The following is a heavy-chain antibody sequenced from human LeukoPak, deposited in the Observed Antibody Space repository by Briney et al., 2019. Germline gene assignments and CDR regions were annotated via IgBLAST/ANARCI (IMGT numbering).Heavy chain of an antibody. D-gene: IGHD3-10*01. CDR1: GGSISSYY. CDR2: IYPSGST. CDR3: VGGSGGVIFDY. V-gene: IGHV4-4*07. J-gene: IGHJ4*02. Sequence: SETLSLTCTVTGGSISSYYWSWIRQPAGKGLEWIGRIYPSGSTNYNPSLKSRVTMSVDTSKTQFSLKLSSVTAADTAVYYCVGGSGGVIFDYWGQGTLVTVSS.